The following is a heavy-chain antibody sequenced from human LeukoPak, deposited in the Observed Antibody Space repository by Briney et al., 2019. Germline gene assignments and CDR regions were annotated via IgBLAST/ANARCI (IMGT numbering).Heavy chain of an antibody. CDR1: GDSISSLY. D-gene: IGHD6-19*01. CDR3: AGGLQWLAHDC. V-gene: IGHV4-59*08. J-gene: IGHJ4*02. CDR2: TYNSGST. Sequence: SETLSLTCTVSGDSISSLYWSWIRQPPGKRLEWIGSTYNSGSTNYNPSLKSRVTISVDTSKNQLSLKLTSVTAADTAMYYCAGGLQWLAHDCWGQGTLVTVSS.